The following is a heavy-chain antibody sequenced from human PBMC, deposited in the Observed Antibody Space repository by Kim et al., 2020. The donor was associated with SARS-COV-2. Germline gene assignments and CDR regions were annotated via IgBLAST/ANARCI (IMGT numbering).Heavy chain of an antibody. J-gene: IGHJ4*02. CDR1: GYTFTGYY. D-gene: IGHD1-26*01. CDR2: INPNSGGT. CDR3: ARVAVGAMYGSFDY. V-gene: IGHV1-2*04. Sequence: ASVKVSCKASGYTFTGYYMHWVRQAPGQGLEWMGWINPNSGGTNYAQKFQGWVTMTRDTSISTAYMELSRLRSDDTAVYYCARVAVGAMYGSFDYWGQGTLVTVSS.